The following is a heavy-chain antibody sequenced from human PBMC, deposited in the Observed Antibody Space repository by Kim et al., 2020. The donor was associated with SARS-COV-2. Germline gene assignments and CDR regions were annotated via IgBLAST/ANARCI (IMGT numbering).Heavy chain of an antibody. J-gene: IGHJ4*02. CDR1: GITFSTYH. Sequence: GGSLRLSCEVSGITFSTYHMNWVRQAPGKGLEWVSSITSGSLYMYYAESVKGRFTISRDNAKNSVYLEMTSLRAEDTGVYYCATGTVWDTYGSTHWGQGALVTVSS. V-gene: IGHV3-21*01. CDR2: ITSGSLYM. D-gene: IGHD5-18*01. CDR3: ATGTVWDTYGSTH.